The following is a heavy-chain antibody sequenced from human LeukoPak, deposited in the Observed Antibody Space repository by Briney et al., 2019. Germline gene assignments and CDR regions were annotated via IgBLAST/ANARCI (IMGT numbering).Heavy chain of an antibody. CDR1: GYTFTGYY. D-gene: IGHD3-22*01. CDR3: ARAFYYYDSSGYSVDAFDI. J-gene: IGHJ3*02. V-gene: IGHV7-4-1*02. CDR2: INTNTGNP. Sequence: GASVKVSCKASGYTFTGYYMHWVRLVPGQGLEWMGWINTNTGNPTYAQGFTGRFVFSLDTSVSTAYLQISSLKAEDTAVYYCARAFYYYDSSGYSVDAFDIWGQGTMVTVSS.